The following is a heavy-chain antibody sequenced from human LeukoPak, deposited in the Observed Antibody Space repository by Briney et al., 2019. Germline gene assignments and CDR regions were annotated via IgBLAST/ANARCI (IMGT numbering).Heavy chain of an antibody. J-gene: IGHJ4*02. V-gene: IGHV4-38-2*02. CDR3: ARDRSGYCGGGSCYSSVFFDY. D-gene: IGHD2-15*01. Sequence: SETLSLTCTVSGYSISNGYYWGWVRQPPGKGLEWIGNIFYSGSTYYSPSLKSRVTISLDTSRNQFSLKLSSVTAADTAVYYCARDRSGYCGGGSCYSSVFFDYWGQGTLVTVSS. CDR2: IFYSGST. CDR1: GYSISNGYY.